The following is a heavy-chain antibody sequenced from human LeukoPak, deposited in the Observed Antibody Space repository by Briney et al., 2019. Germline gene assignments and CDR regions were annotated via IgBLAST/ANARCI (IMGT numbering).Heavy chain of an antibody. D-gene: IGHD6-19*01. CDR1: GFTFSSYS. J-gene: IGHJ3*02. CDR3: ARGSIAVVHAFDI. Sequence: GGSLRLSCAASGFTFSSYSMNWVRQAPGKGLEWVSSISSSSSYIYYADSVKGRFTISRDNAKNSLYLQMNSLRAEDTAVYYCARGSIAVVHAFDIWGQGTMATVSS. CDR2: ISSSSSYI. V-gene: IGHV3-21*01.